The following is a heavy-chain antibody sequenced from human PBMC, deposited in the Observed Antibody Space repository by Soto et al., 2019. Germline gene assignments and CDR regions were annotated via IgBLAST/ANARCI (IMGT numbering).Heavy chain of an antibody. CDR3: ARDRYSYYDFWSGSLPYYYYGMDV. D-gene: IGHD3-3*01. Sequence: GGSLRLSCAASGFPFSSYWMSWVRQAPGKGLEWVANIKQDGSEKYYVDSVKGRFTISRDNAKNSLYLQMNSLRVEDTAVYYCARDRYSYYDFWSGSLPYYYYGMDVWGQGTTVTVSS. CDR1: GFPFSSYW. CDR2: IKQDGSEK. V-gene: IGHV3-7*01. J-gene: IGHJ6*02.